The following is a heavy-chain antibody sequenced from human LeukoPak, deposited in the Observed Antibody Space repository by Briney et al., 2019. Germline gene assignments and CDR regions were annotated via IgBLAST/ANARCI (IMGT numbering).Heavy chain of an antibody. CDR2: IKQDGSEK. CDR1: GFTFSSYW. J-gene: IGHJ3*02. V-gene: IGHV3-7*01. CDR3: ARGGGWDLRGPNAFDI. D-gene: IGHD3-16*01. Sequence: GGSLRLSCAASGFTFSSYWMSWVRQAPGKGLEWVANIKQDGSEKYYVDSVKGRFTISRDNAKNSLYLQMNSLRAEDTAVYYCARGGGWDLRGPNAFDIWGQGTMVTVSS.